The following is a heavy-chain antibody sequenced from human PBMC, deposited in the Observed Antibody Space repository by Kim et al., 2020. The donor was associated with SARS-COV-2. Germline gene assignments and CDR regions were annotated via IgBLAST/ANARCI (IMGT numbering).Heavy chain of an antibody. CDR3: ARVRCSGGSCSLDY. Sequence: SETLSLTCTVSGGSISSYYWSWIRQPPGKGLEWIGYIYYSGSTNYNPSLKSRVTISVDTSKNQFSLKLSSVTAADTAVYYCARVRCSGGSCSLDYWGQGTLVTVSS. V-gene: IGHV4-59*01. CDR1: GGSISSYY. J-gene: IGHJ4*02. D-gene: IGHD2-15*01. CDR2: IYYSGST.